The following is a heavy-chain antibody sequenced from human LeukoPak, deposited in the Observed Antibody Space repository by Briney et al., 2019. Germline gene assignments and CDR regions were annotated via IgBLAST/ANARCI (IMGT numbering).Heavy chain of an antibody. CDR1: GGSISSYY. CDR2: IYSSGST. Sequence: PSETLPLTCTVSGGSISSYYWSWIRQPAGKGLEWIVRIYSSGSTNYTPSLKSRVTMSVDTYKNQFSLKLSSVTAADTAVYYCARSYYDSSGYYPWGQGTMVTVSS. V-gene: IGHV4-4*07. D-gene: IGHD3-22*01. J-gene: IGHJ3*01. CDR3: ARSYYDSSGYYP.